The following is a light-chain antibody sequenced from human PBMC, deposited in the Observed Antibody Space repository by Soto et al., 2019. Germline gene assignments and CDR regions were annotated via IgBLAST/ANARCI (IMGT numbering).Light chain of an antibody. J-gene: IGKJ4*01. V-gene: IGKV3D-20*02. CDR2: DAS. CDR1: QSISSTF. CDR3: QYRGIWPPGAT. Sequence: EFVLTQSPGTLSLSPGDRATLSCRASQSISSTFLAWYQQKPGQPPRLLIYDASNRATAIPVRFSGSGSGTDFTLTISSLEPEDSAVYYCQYRGIWPPGATFGGGTKVEIK.